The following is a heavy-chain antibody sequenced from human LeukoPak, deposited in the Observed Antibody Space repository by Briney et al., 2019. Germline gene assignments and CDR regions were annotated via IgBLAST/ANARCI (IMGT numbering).Heavy chain of an antibody. V-gene: IGHV3-23*01. D-gene: IGHD1-26*01. CDR1: GFTFSNYA. CDR3: AKGGKWDVTPFDY. Sequence: TGGSLRLSCAVSGFTFSNYAMSWVRQAPGKGLEWVSGISGSGGSTYYADSVKGRFTISRDNSKNTLYLQVNSLRAEDTAVYYCAKGGKWDVTPFDYWGQGTLVTVSS. CDR2: ISGSGGST. J-gene: IGHJ4*02.